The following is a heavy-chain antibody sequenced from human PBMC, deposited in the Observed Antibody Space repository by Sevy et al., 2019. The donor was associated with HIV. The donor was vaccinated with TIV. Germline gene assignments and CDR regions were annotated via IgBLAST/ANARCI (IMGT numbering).Heavy chain of an antibody. Sequence: GGSLRLSCAASGFTFSSYAMHWVRQAPGKGLEWVAVISYDGSNKYYADSVKGRFTISRDNSKNTLYLQMNSLRAEDTTVYYCARVAPYSSSWQLYYYGMDVWGQGTTVTVSS. CDR2: ISYDGSNK. J-gene: IGHJ6*02. V-gene: IGHV3-30-3*01. CDR3: ARVAPYSSSWQLYYYGMDV. D-gene: IGHD6-13*01. CDR1: GFTFSSYA.